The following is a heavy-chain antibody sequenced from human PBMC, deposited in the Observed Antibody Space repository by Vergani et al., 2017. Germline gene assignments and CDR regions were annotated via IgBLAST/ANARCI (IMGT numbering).Heavy chain of an antibody. V-gene: IGHV3-30-3*01. CDR2: ISYDGSNK. CDR3: ARDVFGGSSSWILVAFDI. J-gene: IGHJ3*02. Sequence: QVQLVESGGGVVQPGRSLRLSCAASGFTFSSYAMHWVRQAPGKGLEWVAVISYDGSNKYYADSVKGRFTISRDNSKNTLYLQMNSLRAEDTAVYYCARDVFGGSSSWILVAFDIWGQGTMVTVSS. D-gene: IGHD6-13*01. CDR1: GFTFSSYA.